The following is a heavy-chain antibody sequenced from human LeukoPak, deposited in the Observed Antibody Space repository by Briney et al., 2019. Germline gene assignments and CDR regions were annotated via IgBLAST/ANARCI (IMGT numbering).Heavy chain of an antibody. D-gene: IGHD3-22*01. CDR1: GGSISSYY. CDR2: IYYSGST. V-gene: IGHV4-59*01. Sequence: RPSETLSLTCTVSGGSISSYYWSWIRQPPGKGLEWIGYIYYSGSTNYNPSLKSRVTISVDTSKNQFSLKLSSVTAADTAVYYCARDSSGSKVAFDIWGQGTMVTVSS. CDR3: ARDSSGSKVAFDI. J-gene: IGHJ3*02.